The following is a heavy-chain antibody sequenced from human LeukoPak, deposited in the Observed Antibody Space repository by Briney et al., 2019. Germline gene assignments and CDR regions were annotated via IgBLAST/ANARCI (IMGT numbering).Heavy chain of an antibody. Sequence: SETLSLTCTVSGGSISSYYWSWIRQPPGKGLEWIGYIYYSGSTNYNPSLKSRVTISVDTSKNQFSLKLSSVTAADTAVYYWARNDYVWGSYITWGQGTLVTVSS. CDR2: IYYSGST. V-gene: IGHV4-59*01. D-gene: IGHD3-16*01. CDR1: GGSISSYY. J-gene: IGHJ5*02. CDR3: ARNDYVWGSYIT.